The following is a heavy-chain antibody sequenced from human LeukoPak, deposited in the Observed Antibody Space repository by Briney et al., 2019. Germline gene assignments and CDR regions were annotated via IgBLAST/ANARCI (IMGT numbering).Heavy chain of an antibody. CDR2: ISGSGGST. Sequence: GGSLRLSCAASGFTFSSFAMSWVRQAPGKGLEWVSTISGSGGSTYYADSVKGRFTISRANSRNTLYLQLNSLRGEDTALYYCAKDRGSRGYSGYDFFDQWGQGTLVTDSS. V-gene: IGHV3-23*01. CDR1: GFTFSSFA. CDR3: AKDRGSRGYSGYDFFDQ. D-gene: IGHD5-12*01. J-gene: IGHJ4*02.